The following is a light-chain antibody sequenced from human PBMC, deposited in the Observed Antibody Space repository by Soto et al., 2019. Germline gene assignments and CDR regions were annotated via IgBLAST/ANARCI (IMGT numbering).Light chain of an antibody. CDR1: SSDVGDNNY. Sequence: QSSLTQPASVSGSPGQSITISCTGTSSDVGDNNYVSWYQQHPGKAPKLMIYDVTHRPSGISNRFSGSKSGNTASLTISGLQAEDEADYYCSSYTSSSTLYVFGTGTKVTV. J-gene: IGLJ1*01. CDR3: SSYTSSSTLYV. V-gene: IGLV2-14*01. CDR2: DVT.